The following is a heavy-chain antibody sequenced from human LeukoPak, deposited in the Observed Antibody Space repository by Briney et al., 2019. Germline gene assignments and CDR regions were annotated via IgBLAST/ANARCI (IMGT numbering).Heavy chain of an antibody. Sequence: GGSLRLSCAASGFTFSSYAMHWVRQAPGKGLEWVAVISYDGSNKYYADSVKGRFTISRDNAKNSLYLQMNSLRAEDTAVYYCARSDVVPAAADYYYYGMDVWGQGTTVTVSS. J-gene: IGHJ6*02. CDR1: GFTFSSYA. CDR3: ARSDVVPAAADYYYYGMDV. CDR2: ISYDGSNK. V-gene: IGHV3-30-3*01. D-gene: IGHD2-2*01.